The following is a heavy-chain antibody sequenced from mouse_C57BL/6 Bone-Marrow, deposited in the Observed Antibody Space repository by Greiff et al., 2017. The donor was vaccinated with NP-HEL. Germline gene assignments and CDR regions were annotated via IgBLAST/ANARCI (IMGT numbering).Heavy chain of an antibody. J-gene: IGHJ3*01. CDR2: IWRGGST. D-gene: IGHD1-1*01. V-gene: IGHV2-5*01. Sequence: VKLVESGPGLVQPSQSLSITCTVSGFSLTSYGVHWVRQSPGKGLEWLGVIWRGGSTDYNAAFMSRLSITKDNSKSQVFFKMNSLQADDTAIYYCAKDWGGSSYVAWFAYWGQGTLVTVSA. CDR1: GFSLTSYG. CDR3: AKDWGGSSYVAWFAY.